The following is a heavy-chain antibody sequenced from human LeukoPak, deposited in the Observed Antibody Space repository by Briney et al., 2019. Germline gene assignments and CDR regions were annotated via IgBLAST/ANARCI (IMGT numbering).Heavy chain of an antibody. Sequence: GGSLRLSCAASGFTFSYHTMHWVRQAPGKGLEWVAVISYDGSKKYYADSGKGRFTISRSSSKKTVYMEMNGLRPEDTAMYFCARGGAYQLRAAPFDYWGQGTLVTVSS. CDR2: ISYDGSKK. V-gene: IGHV3-30-3*01. D-gene: IGHD2-2*01. J-gene: IGHJ4*02. CDR3: ARGGAYQLRAAPFDY. CDR1: GFTFSYHT.